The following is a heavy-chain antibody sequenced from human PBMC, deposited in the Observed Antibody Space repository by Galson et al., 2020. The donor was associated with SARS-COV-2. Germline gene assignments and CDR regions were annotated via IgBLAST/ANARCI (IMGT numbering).Heavy chain of an antibody. CDR2: IRREVYGGTT. D-gene: IGHD2-2*01. Sequence: GESLKISCTASGFTFGDYAMSWFRQAPGKGLEWVGFIRREVYGGTTEYAASVKGRFTISRDDSKSIAYLQMNSLKTEDTAVYYCTRVEALYCSSNRCPDAFDIWGQGTMVTVSS. V-gene: IGHV3-49*03. J-gene: IGHJ3*02. CDR1: GFTFGDYA. CDR3: TRVEALYCSSNRCPDAFDI.